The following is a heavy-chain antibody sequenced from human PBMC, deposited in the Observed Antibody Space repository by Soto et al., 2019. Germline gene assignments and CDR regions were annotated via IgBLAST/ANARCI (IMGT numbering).Heavy chain of an antibody. J-gene: IGHJ3*02. Sequence: GGSLRLSCAASGFTFSSYSMNWVRQAPGKGLEWVSSISSSSSYIYYADSVKGRFTISRDNAKNSLYLQMNSLRAEDTAVYYCASIPTAHDYVAFDIWGQGTMVTVSS. CDR1: GFTFSSYS. CDR2: ISSSSSYI. CDR3: ASIPTAHDYVAFDI. D-gene: IGHD4-17*01. V-gene: IGHV3-21*01.